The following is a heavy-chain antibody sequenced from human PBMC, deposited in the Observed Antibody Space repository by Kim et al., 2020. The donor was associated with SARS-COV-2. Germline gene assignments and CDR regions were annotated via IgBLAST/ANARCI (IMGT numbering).Heavy chain of an antibody. J-gene: IGHJ4*02. V-gene: IGHV3-23*01. CDR1: GFTFSNYA. CDR2: ISGNGRDA. Sequence: GGSLRLSCAASGFTFSNYAMNWVRQPLGKGLQWVSAISGNGRDAYYAASVKGRFTISRDSSKNTLFLQMNSLRAEDTAVYFCVKSIYSGGYIYERGGHYWGQGTL. CDR3: VKSIYSGGYIYERGGHY. D-gene: IGHD3-22*01.